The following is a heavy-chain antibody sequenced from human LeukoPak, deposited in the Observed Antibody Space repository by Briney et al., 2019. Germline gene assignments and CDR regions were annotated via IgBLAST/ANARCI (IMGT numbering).Heavy chain of an antibody. CDR1: GFTFSSYA. V-gene: IGHV3-23*01. J-gene: IGHJ4*02. CDR2: ISGSGDNT. Sequence: GGSLRLSCAASGFTFSSYAMSWVRQVPGKGLEWVSVISGSGDNTYYADSVKGRFTISRDNSKNMLYLQMNSLRAEDTAVYYCAKQGPARIPIVVVTAMAHWGQGTLVTVSS. D-gene: IGHD2-21*02. CDR3: AKQGPARIPIVVVTAMAH.